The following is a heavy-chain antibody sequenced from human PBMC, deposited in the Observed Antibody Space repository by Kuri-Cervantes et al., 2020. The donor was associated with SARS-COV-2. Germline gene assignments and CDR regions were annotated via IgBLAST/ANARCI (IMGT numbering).Heavy chain of an antibody. CDR3: ARPISGGFDS. J-gene: IGHJ4*02. V-gene: IGHV1-2*02. CDR1: GYTFTDYS. CDR2: INPNSGDT. Sequence: ASVKVSCKASGYTFTDYSMHWVRQAPGQGLEWMGWINPNSGDTNYAQKFQGTVTVTRDTSIATVFMEVSRLRSDDTAVYFCARPISGGFDSWGQGTLVTVSS. D-gene: IGHD3-3*01.